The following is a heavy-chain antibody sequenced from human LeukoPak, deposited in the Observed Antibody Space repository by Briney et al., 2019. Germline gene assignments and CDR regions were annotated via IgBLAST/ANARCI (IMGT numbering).Heavy chain of an antibody. J-gene: IGHJ4*02. V-gene: IGHV3-23*01. CDR1: GFTFSSYG. CDR2: ISGSGGST. D-gene: IGHD3-10*01. Sequence: PGGSLRLSCAASGFTFSSYGMSWVRQAPGKGLEWVSAISGSGGSTYYADSVKGRFTISRDNSKNTLYLQMNSLRAEDTAVYYCARGTNYYGSGSYYKGWGQGTLVTVSS. CDR3: ARGTNYYGSGSYYKG.